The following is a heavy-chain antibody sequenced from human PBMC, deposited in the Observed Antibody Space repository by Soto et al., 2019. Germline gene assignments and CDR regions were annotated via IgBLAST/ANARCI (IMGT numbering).Heavy chain of an antibody. V-gene: IGHV3-48*02. CDR3: ARDPDRADIVVVVAADDDAFDI. J-gene: IGHJ3*02. CDR2: IRSSGGNI. CDR1: GFTFSSYS. Sequence: GGSLRLSCAASGFTFSSYSMNWVRQAPGKGLEWVSYIRSSGGNIYYADSVKGRFTISRDNAKNSLYLQMNNLRDEDTAVYYCARDPDRADIVVVVAADDDAFDIWGQGTMVTVSS. D-gene: IGHD2-15*01.